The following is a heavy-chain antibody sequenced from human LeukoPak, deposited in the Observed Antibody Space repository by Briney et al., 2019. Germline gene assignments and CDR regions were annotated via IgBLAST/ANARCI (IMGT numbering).Heavy chain of an antibody. CDR1: AFTFSSYS. J-gene: IGHJ4*02. CDR2: ISSSSSYI. V-gene: IGHV3-21*01. CDR3: ARDRGIPWFGELSSPYY. D-gene: IGHD3-10*01. Sequence: GGSLRLSCAASAFTFSSYSMNWVRQAPGKGLEWVSSISSSSSYIYYADSVKGRFTISRDNAKNSLYLQMNSLRAEDTAVYYCARDRGIPWFGELSSPYYWGQGTLVTVSS.